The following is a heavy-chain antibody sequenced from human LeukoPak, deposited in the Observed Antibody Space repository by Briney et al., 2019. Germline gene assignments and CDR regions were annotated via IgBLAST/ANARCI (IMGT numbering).Heavy chain of an antibody. J-gene: IGHJ3*02. D-gene: IGHD3-16*02. CDR1: GFTFSSYS. CDR2: ISSSSSYI. Sequence: PGGSLRLSCAASGFTFSSYSMNWVRQAPGKGLEWVSSISSSSSYIYYADSVKGRFTISRGNAKNSLYLQMNSLRAEDTAVYYCARGLSTNDAFDTWGQGTMVTVSS. CDR3: ARGLSTNDAFDT. V-gene: IGHV3-21*01.